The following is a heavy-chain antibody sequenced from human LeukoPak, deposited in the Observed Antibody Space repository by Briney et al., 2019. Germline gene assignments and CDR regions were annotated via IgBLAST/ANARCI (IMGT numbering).Heavy chain of an antibody. D-gene: IGHD6-13*01. J-gene: IGHJ1*01. CDR2: IIPILGIA. CDR1: GYTFTGYF. V-gene: IGHV1-69*10. Sequence: SVKVSCKASGYTFTGYFIHWVRQAPGQGLEWMGRIIPILGIANYAQKFQGRVTITADKSTSTAYMELSSLRSEDTAVYYCARDQVDSSSWFKNTLEYFQHWGQGTLVTVSS. CDR3: ARDQVDSSSWFKNTLEYFQH.